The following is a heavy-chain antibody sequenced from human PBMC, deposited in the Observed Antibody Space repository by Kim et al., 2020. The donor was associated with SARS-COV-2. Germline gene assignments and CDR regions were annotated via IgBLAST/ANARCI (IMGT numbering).Heavy chain of an antibody. CDR1: GFTFSSYW. CDR2: IKQDGSEK. V-gene: IGHV3-7*03. CDR3: ARSPYYDFWSGYSSRKYYYYGMDV. J-gene: IGHJ6*02. Sequence: GGSLRLSCAASGFTFSSYWMSWVRQAPGKGLEWVANIKQDGSEKYYVDSVKGRFTISRDNAKNSLYLQMNSLRAEDTAVYYCARSPYYDFWSGYSSRKYYYYGMDVWGQGTTVTVSS. D-gene: IGHD3-3*01.